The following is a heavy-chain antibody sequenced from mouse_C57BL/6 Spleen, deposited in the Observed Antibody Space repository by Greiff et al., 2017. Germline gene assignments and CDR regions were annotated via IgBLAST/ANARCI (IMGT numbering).Heavy chain of an antibody. CDR1: GYAFSSYW. Sequence: QVQLQQSGAELVKPGASVKISCKASGYAFSSYWMNWVKQRPGKGLEWIGQIYPGDGDTNYNGKFKGKATLTADKSSSTAYMQLSGLDSEDSAVCFCAREGYDGDSDYWGQGTTLTVSS. CDR2: IYPGDGDT. J-gene: IGHJ2*01. D-gene: IGHD2-3*01. CDR3: AREGYDGDSDY. V-gene: IGHV1-80*01.